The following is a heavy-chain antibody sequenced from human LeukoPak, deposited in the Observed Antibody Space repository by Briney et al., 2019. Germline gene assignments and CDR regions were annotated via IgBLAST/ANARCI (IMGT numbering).Heavy chain of an antibody. Sequence: GGSLRLSCAASGFTFSTYWMTWVRQAPGKGLEWVANIKQDGRETYYVGSVKGRFTISRDTTKNSLYLQMNGLRAEDTAVYYCGGSEYSSGWYPIDYWGQGTLVTVSS. J-gene: IGHJ4*02. CDR3: GGSEYSSGWYPIDY. D-gene: IGHD6-19*01. CDR2: IKQDGRET. CDR1: GFTFSTYW. V-gene: IGHV3-7*01.